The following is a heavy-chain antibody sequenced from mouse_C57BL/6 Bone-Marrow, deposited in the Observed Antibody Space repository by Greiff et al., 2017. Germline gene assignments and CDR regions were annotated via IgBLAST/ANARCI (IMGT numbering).Heavy chain of an antibody. D-gene: IGHD1-1*01. CDR1: GYTFTSYW. CDR3: AWTTVVAWYFDV. V-gene: IGHV1-64*01. CDR2: IHPKSGST. J-gene: IGHJ1*03. Sequence: VQLQQPGAELVKPGASVKLSCKASGYTFTSYWMHWVKQRPGQGLEWIGMIHPKSGSTNYNEKFKSKATLTVDKSSSTAYMQLSSLTSEDSAVYYCAWTTVVAWYFDVWGTGTTVTVSS.